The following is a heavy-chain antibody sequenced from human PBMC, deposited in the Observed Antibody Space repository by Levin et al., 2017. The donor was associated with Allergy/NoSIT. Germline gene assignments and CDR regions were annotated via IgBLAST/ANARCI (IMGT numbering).Heavy chain of an antibody. Sequence: PSETLSLTCTVSGGSISSSSYYWGWIRQPPGKGLEWIGSISSDGTTNYNPSLRSRVTLSVDSSRSQFSLQLSSVTAADTAVYYCARRQYCDGNTCYFFDYWGQGTLVTVSA. CDR2: ISSDGTT. V-gene: IGHV4-39*01. J-gene: IGHJ4*02. D-gene: IGHD2/OR15-2a*01. CDR3: ARRQYCDGNTCYFFDY. CDR1: GGSISSSSYY.